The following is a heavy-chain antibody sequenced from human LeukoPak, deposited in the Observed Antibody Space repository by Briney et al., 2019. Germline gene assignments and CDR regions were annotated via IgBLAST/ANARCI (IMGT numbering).Heavy chain of an antibody. V-gene: IGHV6-1*01. CDR3: ARSYYDFWSGPTRYYYYGMDV. Sequence: SQTLSLTCAISGDSVSSNSAAWNWIRQSPSRGLEWLGRTYYRSKWYNDYAVSVKSRITINPDTSKNQFSLQLNSVTPEDTAVYYCARSYYDFWSGPTRYYYYGMDVWGQGTTVTVSS. CDR1: GDSVSSNSAA. J-gene: IGHJ6*02. D-gene: IGHD3-3*01. CDR2: TYYRSKWYN.